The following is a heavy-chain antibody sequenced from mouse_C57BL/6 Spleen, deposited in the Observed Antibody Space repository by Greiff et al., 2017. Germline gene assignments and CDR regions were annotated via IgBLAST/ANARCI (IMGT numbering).Heavy chain of an antibody. V-gene: IGHV1-69*01. Sequence: QVQLKQPGAELVMPGASVKLSCKASGYTFTSYWMHWVKQRPGQGLEWIGEIDPSDSYTNYNQKFKGKSTLTVDKSSSTAYMQLSSLTSEDSAVYYCARGDGYDRRAWFAYWGQGTLVTVSA. CDR2: IDPSDSYT. D-gene: IGHD2-2*01. J-gene: IGHJ3*01. CDR3: ARGDGYDRRAWFAY. CDR1: GYTFTSYW.